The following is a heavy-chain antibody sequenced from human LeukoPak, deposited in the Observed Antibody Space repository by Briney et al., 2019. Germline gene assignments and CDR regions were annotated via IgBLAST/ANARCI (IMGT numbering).Heavy chain of an antibody. D-gene: IGHD3-3*01. CDR1: GGSISSNN. CDR3: APLSHDFWSGPFDC. J-gene: IGHJ4*02. Sequence: PSETLSLTCAVSGGSISSNNWWSWVRQAPGKGLEWVSAIRGSGADTYYADSVQGRFTISRDNSKNALYLQMNSLRAEDTAVYYCAPLSHDFWSGPFDCWGQGTLVTVSS. CDR2: IRGSGADT. V-gene: IGHV3-23*01.